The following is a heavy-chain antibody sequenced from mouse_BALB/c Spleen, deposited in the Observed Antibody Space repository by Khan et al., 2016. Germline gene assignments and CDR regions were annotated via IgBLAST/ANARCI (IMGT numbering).Heavy chain of an antibody. D-gene: IGHD1-1*01. CDR1: GYTFTSYY. CDR2: INPSNGGT. CDR3: TRSGGYYYGSSYWYFDV. J-gene: IGHJ1*01. Sequence: QVRLQQSGAELVKPGASVKLSCKASGYTFTSYYMYWVKQRPGQGLEWIGAINPSNGGTNFNEKFKSKATLTVDKSSSTAYMQLSSLTSEDSAVYYCTRSGGYYYGSSYWYFDVWGAGTTVTVSS. V-gene: IGHV1S81*02.